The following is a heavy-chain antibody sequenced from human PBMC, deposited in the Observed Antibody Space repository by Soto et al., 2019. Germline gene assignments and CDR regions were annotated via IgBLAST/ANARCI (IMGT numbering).Heavy chain of an antibody. V-gene: IGHV1-69*06. CDR2: IIPIVVTA. CDR1: GGTCSSYA. J-gene: IGHJ6*02. D-gene: IGHD1-1*01. Sequence: SVNVPCKASGGTCSSYAIMGVRQAPGRGLEWMGGIIPIVVTANCAQKLQGRVTITADKWTITAYMELSSLRSEDTAVYYCATVQPNQLLPRNDKYGFDVWGQGEXVTVSS. CDR3: ATVQPNQLLPRNDKYGFDV.